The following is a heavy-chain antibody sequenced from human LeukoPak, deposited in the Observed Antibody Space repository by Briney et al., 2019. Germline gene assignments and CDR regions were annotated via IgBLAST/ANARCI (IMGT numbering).Heavy chain of an antibody. D-gene: IGHD3-22*01. J-gene: IGHJ4*02. Sequence: PGGSLRLSCAASGFTFRAYWMSWVRQAPAKGLEWVAFIRYDGSNKYYADSVKGRFTISRDNSKNTLYLQMNSLRAEDTAVYYCAKGPYYYDSSGLVDYWGQGTLVTVSS. V-gene: IGHV3-30*02. CDR1: GFTFRAYW. CDR2: IRYDGSNK. CDR3: AKGPYYYDSSGLVDY.